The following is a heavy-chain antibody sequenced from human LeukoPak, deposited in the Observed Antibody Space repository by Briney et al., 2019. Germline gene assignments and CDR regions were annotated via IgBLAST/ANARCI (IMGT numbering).Heavy chain of an antibody. Sequence: ASVKVSCKASGYTFTSYGISWVRQAPGQGLEWMGWISAYNGSTNYAQKLQGRVTMTTDTSTSTAYMELRSLRSDDTAVYYCARYINYYDSSGYYYIGRGYYFDYWGQGTLVTVSS. D-gene: IGHD3-22*01. J-gene: IGHJ4*02. CDR3: ARYINYYDSSGYYYIGRGYYFDY. CDR2: ISAYNGST. CDR1: GYTFTSYG. V-gene: IGHV1-18*01.